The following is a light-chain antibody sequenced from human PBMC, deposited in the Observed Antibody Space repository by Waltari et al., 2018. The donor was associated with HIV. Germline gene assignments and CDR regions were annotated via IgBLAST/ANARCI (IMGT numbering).Light chain of an antibody. Sequence: QSVLTQPPSVSGAPGQRVTISCTGTSSNIGANYDVHWYRQLPGTPPQVLIYGKNNRPSGGPDRFSGSKSGTSASLAITGLQPEDESDYHCQSYDSTLSGWVFGGGTKLTVL. V-gene: IGLV1-40*01. CDR2: GKN. J-gene: IGLJ3*02. CDR1: SSNIGANYD. CDR3: QSYDSTLSGWV.